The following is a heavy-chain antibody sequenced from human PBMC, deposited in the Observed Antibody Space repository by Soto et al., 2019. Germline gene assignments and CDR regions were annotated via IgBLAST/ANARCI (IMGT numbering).Heavy chain of an antibody. J-gene: IGHJ4*02. CDR3: ARFTRGSSGDY. CDR2: IKEDGSDK. CDR1: GFTFNTYW. V-gene: IGHV3-7*01. Sequence: GGSLRLSCVASGFTFNTYWMSWVRQAPGKGLEWVANIKEDGSDKYYVDSVKGRFAISRDNAKNLLYLQMNSLGAGDTAMYYCARFTRGSSGDYWGQGTLVTVSS. D-gene: IGHD6-25*01.